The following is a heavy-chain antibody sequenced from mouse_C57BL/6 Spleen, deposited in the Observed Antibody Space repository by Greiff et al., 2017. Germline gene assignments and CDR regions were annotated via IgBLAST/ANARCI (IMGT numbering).Heavy chain of an antibody. CDR1: GYTFTSYW. Sequence: QVQLQQSGAELVKPGASVKLSCKASGYTFTSYWMQWVKQRPGQGLEWIGEIDPSDSYTNYNQKFKGKATLTVDTSSSTAYMQISSLTSEDSAVYYCARGYRYDDYAMDYWGQGTSVTVSS. V-gene: IGHV1-50*01. D-gene: IGHD2-14*01. J-gene: IGHJ4*01. CDR3: ARGYRYDDYAMDY. CDR2: IDPSDSYT.